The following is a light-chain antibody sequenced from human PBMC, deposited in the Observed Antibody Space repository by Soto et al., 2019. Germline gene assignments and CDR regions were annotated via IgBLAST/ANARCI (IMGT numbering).Light chain of an antibody. CDR1: SDDVGAYNY. CDR3: RSYTSSSTPWV. Sequence: QSALAQPASVSGSPGQSITISCTGTSDDVGAYNYVSWYQQHPGKAPKLMIYEVSNRPSGVSNRFSGSKSGNTASLTISGLQAEDEADYYCRSYTSSSTPWVFGGGTKLTVL. V-gene: IGLV2-14*01. J-gene: IGLJ3*02. CDR2: EVS.